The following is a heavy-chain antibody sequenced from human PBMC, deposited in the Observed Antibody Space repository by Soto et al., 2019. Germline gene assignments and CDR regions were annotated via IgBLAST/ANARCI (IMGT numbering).Heavy chain of an antibody. J-gene: IGHJ6*02. CDR2: IWYDGSNK. CDR1: GFTFSSYG. Sequence: GGSLRLSCAASGFTFSSYGMHWVRQAPGKGLEWVAVIWYDGSNKYYADSVKGRFTISRDNSKNTLYLQMNSLRAEDTAVYYCARMGGDYDSYYYHGMDVWGQGTTVTVSS. V-gene: IGHV3-33*01. D-gene: IGHD4-17*01. CDR3: ARMGGDYDSYYYHGMDV.